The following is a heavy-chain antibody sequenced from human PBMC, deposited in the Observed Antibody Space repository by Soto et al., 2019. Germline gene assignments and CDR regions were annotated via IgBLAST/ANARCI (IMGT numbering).Heavy chain of an antibody. Sequence: QVQLVESGGGVVQPGRSLRLSCAASGFTFSSYGMSWVRQAPGKGLEWVASTWYDGTKKYYADSVKGRFTISRDNSNNTLYLQMNSLRAEDTALYFCARAGFVVLADRVYFDYWGQGSLVTVSS. CDR1: GFTFSSYG. V-gene: IGHV3-33*01. CDR3: ARAGFVVLADRVYFDY. CDR2: TWYDGTKK. J-gene: IGHJ4*02. D-gene: IGHD2-15*01.